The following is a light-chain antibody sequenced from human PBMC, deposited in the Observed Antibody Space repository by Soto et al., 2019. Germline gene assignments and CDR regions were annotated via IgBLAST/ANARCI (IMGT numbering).Light chain of an antibody. Sequence: QSALTQPPSGSGSPGQSVTISCTGTSSDVGAYKYVSWYQRYPGKAPKLMIYEVSKRPSGVPDRFSGSKSGNTASLTVSGLQAEDEADYYCTSYVGSDIWVFGGGTKVTVL. CDR1: SSDVGAYKY. J-gene: IGLJ3*02. CDR2: EVS. V-gene: IGLV2-8*01. CDR3: TSYVGSDIWV.